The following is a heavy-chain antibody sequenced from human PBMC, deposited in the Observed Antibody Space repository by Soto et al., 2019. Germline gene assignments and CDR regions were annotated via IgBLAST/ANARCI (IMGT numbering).Heavy chain of an antibody. Sequence: SVKVSCKASGGTFSSYAISWVRQAPGQGLEWMGGIIPIFGTANYAQKFQGRVTITADESTSTAYMELSSLRSEDTAVYYCAPALGYCSSTSCGNWYDPWGRGTLVTVSS. CDR3: APALGYCSSTSCGNWYDP. J-gene: IGHJ5*02. CDR2: IIPIFGTA. CDR1: GGTFSSYA. V-gene: IGHV1-69*13. D-gene: IGHD2-2*01.